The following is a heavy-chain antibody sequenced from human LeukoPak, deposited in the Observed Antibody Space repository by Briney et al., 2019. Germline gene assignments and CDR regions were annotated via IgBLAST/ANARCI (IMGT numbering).Heavy chain of an antibody. Sequence: SETLSLTCTVSGGSISSYYWSWIRQPPGKGLEWIGYIYTSGSTNYNPSLKSRVTISVDTSKNQFSLKLSSVTAADTAVYYCARSPQYARAKNTAMVYYYYYYMDVWGKGTTVTVSS. V-gene: IGHV4-4*09. CDR3: ARSPQYARAKNTAMVYYYYYYMDV. J-gene: IGHJ6*03. D-gene: IGHD5-18*01. CDR2: IYTSGST. CDR1: GGSISSYY.